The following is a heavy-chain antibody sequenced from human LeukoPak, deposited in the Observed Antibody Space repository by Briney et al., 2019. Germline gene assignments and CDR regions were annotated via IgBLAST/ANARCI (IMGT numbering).Heavy chain of an antibody. CDR2: ISGSGGST. CDR1: GFTFSSYA. V-gene: IGHV3-23*01. J-gene: IGHJ4*02. CDR3: AKVMTRTMVRGVPPSDY. D-gene: IGHD3-10*01. Sequence: GSLRLSCAASGFTFSSYAMSWVRQAPGKGLEWVSAISGSGGSTYYADSVKGRFTISRDNSKNTLYLQTNSLRAEDTAVYYCAKVMTRTMVRGVPPSDYWGQGTLVTVSS.